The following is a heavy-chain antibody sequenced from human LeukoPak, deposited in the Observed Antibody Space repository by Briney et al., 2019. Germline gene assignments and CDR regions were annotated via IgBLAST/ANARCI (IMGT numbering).Heavy chain of an antibody. J-gene: IGHJ4*02. CDR3: VSGSLMSGEDLLGNLRY. CDR2: ISWYSVTF. Sequence: SLRLSCAASGFTFVDYAMHWFGQVPGKGLDGVSVISWYSVTFGYVGCVKGRFTISRDHAQKSLYLLMNSLGPEGSALYYCVSGSLMSGEDLLGNLRYWGQGTLVTVSS. CDR1: GFTFVDYA. D-gene: IGHD3-16*01. V-gene: IGHV3-9*01.